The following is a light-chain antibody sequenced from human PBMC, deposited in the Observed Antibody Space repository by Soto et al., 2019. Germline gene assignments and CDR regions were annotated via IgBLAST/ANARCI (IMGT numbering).Light chain of an antibody. J-gene: IGKJ2*01. CDR3: QQFIAYPHT. V-gene: IGKV1-13*02. CDR1: QAITNY. CDR2: DAS. Sequence: AIQLTQSPSSLSASVGDRVTITCRASQAITNYLAWYQQRPGKPPKVLIYDASALISGVPSRFSGSGSGTDFTLTISGLQPEDFATYYCQQFIAYPHTFGQGTNLEVK.